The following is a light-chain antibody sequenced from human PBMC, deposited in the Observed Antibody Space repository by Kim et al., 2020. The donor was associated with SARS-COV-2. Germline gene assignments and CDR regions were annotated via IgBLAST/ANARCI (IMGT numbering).Light chain of an antibody. CDR2: GAS. J-gene: IGKJ1*01. V-gene: IGKV3-20*01. Sequence: LPPGERATLSCSASQSVLNIFVAWYQQKLGQAPRLFINGASSWTTGFPDRFGGSVSGTDFPLTISSLELEVFALYYCQQYGGSPTFGPGTKVDIK. CDR1: QSVLNIF. CDR3: QQYGGSPT.